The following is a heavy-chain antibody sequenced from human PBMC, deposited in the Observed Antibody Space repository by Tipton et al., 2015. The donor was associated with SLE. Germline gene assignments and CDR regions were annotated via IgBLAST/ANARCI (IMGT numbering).Heavy chain of an antibody. CDR3: ARGTRRQQLVRTEIDY. Sequence: QLVQSGAEVKKPGSSVKVSCKASGDTFSSYAISWVRQAPGQGLEWMGWMNPNSGNTGYAQKFQGRVTMTRNTSINTAYMELSSLKSEDTAIYYCARGTRRQQLVRTEIDYWGQGTLVTISS. J-gene: IGHJ4*02. CDR2: MNPNSGNT. D-gene: IGHD6-13*01. CDR1: GDTFSSYA. V-gene: IGHV1-8*02.